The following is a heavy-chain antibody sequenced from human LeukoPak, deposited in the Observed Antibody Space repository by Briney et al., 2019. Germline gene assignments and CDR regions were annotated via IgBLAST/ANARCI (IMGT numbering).Heavy chain of an antibody. V-gene: IGHV4-4*09. CDR1: GGSLTNYY. Sequence: PSETLSLTCSVSGGSLTNYYWGWIRQPPGKGLEFIGYIHSDGTTNYDSSFQSRVAISLDTSKIQFSLRLYSVTAADTALYFCARLDFRGGEALHFDSWGQGTLVTVSS. J-gene: IGHJ4*02. CDR2: IHSDGTT. D-gene: IGHD3-16*01. CDR3: ARLDFRGGEALHFDS.